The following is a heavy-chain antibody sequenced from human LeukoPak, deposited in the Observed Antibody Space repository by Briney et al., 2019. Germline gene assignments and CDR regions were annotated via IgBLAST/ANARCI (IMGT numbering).Heavy chain of an antibody. V-gene: IGHV1-2*02. D-gene: IGHD2-21*01. CDR1: GYTFTGYD. CDR3: ARAGTFCGGKYLGF. CDR2: IHPNSGVT. J-gene: IGHJ4*02. Sequence: ASVKLSCKASGYTFTGYDIHWVRQSPGQGLEWMGWIHPNSGVTKCAKKFPGRVTMTRDTSISTAYMELSRLTSEDTAVYYCARAGTFCGGKYLGFWGQGTLVTVSS.